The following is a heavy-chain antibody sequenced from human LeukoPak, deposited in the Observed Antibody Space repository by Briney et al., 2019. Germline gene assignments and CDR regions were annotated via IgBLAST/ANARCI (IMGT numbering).Heavy chain of an antibody. V-gene: IGHV4-39*07. CDR3: ARVGVFGYCTRDSCHSPLDY. D-gene: IGHD2-15*01. Sequence: PSETLSLTCTVSGASIAGSSNYWVWIRQPPGTGLEWVGNIYYSGNTYYNPSLKSRVTISVDTSKNQFSLSLASVTAADTAVYYCARVGVFGYCTRDSCHSPLDYWGQGTLVTVSS. J-gene: IGHJ4*02. CDR1: GASIAGSSNY. CDR2: IYYSGNT.